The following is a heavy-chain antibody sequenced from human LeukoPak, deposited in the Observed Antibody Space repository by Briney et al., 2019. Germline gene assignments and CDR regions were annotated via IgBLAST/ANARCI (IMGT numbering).Heavy chain of an antibody. Sequence: GGSLRLSCAASGFTFSSYEMNWVRQAPGKGLEWVSYISSSGSTIYYADSVKGRFTISRDNAKNSLYLQMNSLRGEDTAVYYCARDWWTRYGSGSFDYWGQGTLVTVSS. V-gene: IGHV3-48*03. CDR1: GFTFSSYE. D-gene: IGHD3-10*01. CDR3: ARDWWTRYGSGSFDY. CDR2: ISSSGSTI. J-gene: IGHJ4*02.